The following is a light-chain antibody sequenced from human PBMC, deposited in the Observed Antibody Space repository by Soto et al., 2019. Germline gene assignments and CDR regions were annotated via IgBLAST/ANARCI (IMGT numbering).Light chain of an antibody. V-gene: IGLV2-14*01. CDR1: SSDVGEYNY. J-gene: IGLJ1*01. CDR2: EVN. CDR3: SSKTSSRTPFV. Sequence: QSALTQPASVSGSPGQSITISCTGTSSDVGEYNYVSWYQQHPGNAPRLMIYEVNNRPSGVPNRFSGSKSGNTASLTISGLQAEDEADYYCSSKTSSRTPFVFGTGTKVTVL.